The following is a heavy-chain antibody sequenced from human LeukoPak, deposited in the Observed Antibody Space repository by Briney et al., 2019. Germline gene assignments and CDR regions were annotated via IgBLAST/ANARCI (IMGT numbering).Heavy chain of an antibody. CDR3: ARDTRYSSGWYWFDP. Sequence: PSETLSLTCTVSGYSISSGYYWGWIRQPPGKGLEWIGEINHSGSTNYNPSLKSRVTISVDTSKNQFSLKLSSVTAADTAVYYCARDTRYSSGWYWFDPWGQGTLVTVSS. J-gene: IGHJ5*02. V-gene: IGHV4-38-2*02. CDR2: INHSGST. CDR1: GYSISSGYY. D-gene: IGHD6-19*01.